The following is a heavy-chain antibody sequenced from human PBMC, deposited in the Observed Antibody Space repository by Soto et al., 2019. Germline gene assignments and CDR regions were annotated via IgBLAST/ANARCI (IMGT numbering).Heavy chain of an antibody. V-gene: IGHV4-34*01. CDR3: ARGFIPSSGSPFDY. CDR2: INHSGST. CDR1: GGSFSGYY. D-gene: IGHD3-22*01. J-gene: IGHJ4*02. Sequence: LSLTCAVYGGSFSGYYWSWIRQPPGKGLEWIGEINHSGSTNYNPSLKSRVTISVDTSKNQFSLKLSSVTAADTAVYYCARGFIPSSGSPFDYWGQGTLVTVSS.